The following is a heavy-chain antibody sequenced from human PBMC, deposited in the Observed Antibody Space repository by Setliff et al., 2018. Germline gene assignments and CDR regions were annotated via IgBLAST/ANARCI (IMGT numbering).Heavy chain of an antibody. CDR2: ISSSGSTI. J-gene: IGHJ6*02. CDR1: GFTFSDYY. CDR3: TRDQDYYGMDV. Sequence: PGGSLRLSCAAPGFTFSDYYMSWIRQAPGKGLEWVSYISSSGSTIYYADSVKGRFTISRDNTKNSLYLQMNSLRGEDTAVYHCTRDQDYYGMDVWGQGTTVTVSS. V-gene: IGHV3-11*04.